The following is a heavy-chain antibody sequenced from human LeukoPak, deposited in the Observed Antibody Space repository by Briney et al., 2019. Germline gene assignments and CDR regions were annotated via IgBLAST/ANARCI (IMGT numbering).Heavy chain of an antibody. CDR3: ARADYGGNYGY. J-gene: IGHJ4*02. V-gene: IGHV4-61*02. CDR1: GGSISSGSYY. Sequence: SETLALTCAVSGGSISSGSYYWSWIRQPAGKGLEWIGRIYTSGSTNYNPSLKSRVTISVDTSKNQFSLKLSSATAADTAVYYCARADYGGNYGYWGQGTLVTVSS. CDR2: IYTSGST. D-gene: IGHD4/OR15-4a*01.